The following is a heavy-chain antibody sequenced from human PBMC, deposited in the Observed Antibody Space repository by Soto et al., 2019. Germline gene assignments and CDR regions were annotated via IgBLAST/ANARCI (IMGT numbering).Heavy chain of an antibody. CDR2: IIPILGIA. D-gene: IGHD4-17*01. CDR1: GGTFSSYT. V-gene: IGHV1-69*02. J-gene: IGHJ3*02. Sequence: QVQLVQSGAEVKKPGSSVKVSCKASGGTFSSYTISWVRQAPGQGLEWMGRIIPILGIANYAQKFQGRVTITADKSTSTAYMELSSLRSEDTAVYYCAISLLYCDYEGLSAFDIWGQGTMVTVSS. CDR3: AISLLYCDYEGLSAFDI.